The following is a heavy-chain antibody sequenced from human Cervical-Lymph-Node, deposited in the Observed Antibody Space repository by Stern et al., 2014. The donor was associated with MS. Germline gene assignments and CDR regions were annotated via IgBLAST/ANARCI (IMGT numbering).Heavy chain of an antibody. J-gene: IGHJ6*02. Sequence: VQLVESGAEVKKPGASVKVSCKASGYTFTSYYIYWVRQAPGQGLERMGIINPSGGSTSYAQKFQGRVTMTRDTSTSTVYMELSSLRSEDTAVYYCAREVAGHRLGMMDVWGQGTTVTVSS. V-gene: IGHV1-46*01. CDR2: INPSGGST. D-gene: IGHD6-19*01. CDR3: AREVAGHRLGMMDV. CDR1: GYTFTSYY.